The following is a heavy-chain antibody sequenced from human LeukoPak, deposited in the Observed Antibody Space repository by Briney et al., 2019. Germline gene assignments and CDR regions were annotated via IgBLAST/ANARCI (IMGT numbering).Heavy chain of an antibody. V-gene: IGHV3-30-3*02. CDR2: ITHDESNK. Sequence: GRSLRLSCAASGFTFSAYAMHWVRQAPGKELEWVAVITHDESNKYYADSVKGRFTISRDNSKNTLYLQMNSLRAEDTAVYYCAKSLGLVGEDAFDIWGQGTMVTVSS. D-gene: IGHD1-26*01. CDR3: AKSLGLVGEDAFDI. CDR1: GFTFSAYA. J-gene: IGHJ3*02.